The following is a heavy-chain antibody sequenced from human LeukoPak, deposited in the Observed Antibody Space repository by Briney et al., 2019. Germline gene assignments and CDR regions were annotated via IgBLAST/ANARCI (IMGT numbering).Heavy chain of an antibody. CDR2: IRGSGGTT. Sequence: GGSLRLSCAASGFTFSSYARYWVRQPPGKGLEWVSTIRGSGGTTYYADSVRGRFTIYRDNSKNKLYLQMNSLRAEDTAVYYCARDARDGYGGNPFDYWGQGTLVTVSS. CDR3: ARDARDGYGGNPFDY. CDR1: GFTFSSYA. J-gene: IGHJ4*02. D-gene: IGHD4-23*01. V-gene: IGHV3-23*01.